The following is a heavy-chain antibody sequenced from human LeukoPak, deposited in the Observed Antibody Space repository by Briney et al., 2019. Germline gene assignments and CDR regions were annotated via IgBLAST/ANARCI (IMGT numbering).Heavy chain of an antibody. V-gene: IGHV3-23*01. CDR3: TTDRRRDLDY. J-gene: IGHJ4*02. CDR2: ISGSGGNT. D-gene: IGHD5-24*01. CDR1: GFTFSSYA. Sequence: GGSLRLSCAASGFTFSSYAMSWVRQAPGKGLEWVSNISGSGGNTYYADSVKGRCTISRDNSKNTLYLQMNSLKTEDTAVYYCTTDRRRDLDYWGQGTLVTVSS.